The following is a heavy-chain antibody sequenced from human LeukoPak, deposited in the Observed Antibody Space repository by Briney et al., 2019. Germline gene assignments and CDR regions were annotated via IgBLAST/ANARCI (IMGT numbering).Heavy chain of an antibody. V-gene: IGHV3-23*01. CDR1: GFTFSSYA. CDR3: ARDAPYYYDSSGYGPFGY. D-gene: IGHD3-22*01. CDR2: ISGGGDST. Sequence: HTGGSLRLSCAASGFTFSSYAMNWVRQAPGKGLEWVSAISGGGDSTYYADSVKGRFTISRDNAKNSLYLQMNSLRAEDTAVYYCARDAPYYYDSSGYGPFGYWGQGTLVTVSS. J-gene: IGHJ4*02.